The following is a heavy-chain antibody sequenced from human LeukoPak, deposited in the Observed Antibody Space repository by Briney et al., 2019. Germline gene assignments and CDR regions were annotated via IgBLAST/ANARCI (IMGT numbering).Heavy chain of an antibody. V-gene: IGHV4-31*03. CDR2: IYYSGST. D-gene: IGHD3-22*01. CDR1: GGSISSSSYY. J-gene: IGHJ4*02. Sequence: PSETLSLTCTVSGGSISSSSYYWSWIRQHPGKGLEWIGYIYYSGSTYYNPSLKSRVTISVDTSKNQFSLKLSSVTAADTAVYYCARGDRSGYYYFVDYWGQGTLVTVSS. CDR3: ARGDRSGYYYFVDY.